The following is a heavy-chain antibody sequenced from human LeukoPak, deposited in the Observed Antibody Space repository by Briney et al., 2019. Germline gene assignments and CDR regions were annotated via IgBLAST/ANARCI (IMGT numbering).Heavy chain of an antibody. J-gene: IGHJ4*02. CDR3: APTSKYGDYYFDY. D-gene: IGHD4-17*01. V-gene: IGHV1-2*02. CDR1: GYTFTGYY. CDR2: INPNSGAT. Sequence: ASVKVSCKASGYTFTGYYMHWVRQAPGQGLECMGWINPNSGATDYAQNFQGRVTMTRDTSISTAYLELNSLRSDDTAVYYCAPTSKYGDYYFDYWGQGTLVTVSS.